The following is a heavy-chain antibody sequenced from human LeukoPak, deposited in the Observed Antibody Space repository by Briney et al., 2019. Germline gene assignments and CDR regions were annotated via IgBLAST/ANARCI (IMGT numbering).Heavy chain of an antibody. CDR2: ISTYNDNI. D-gene: IGHD6-13*01. V-gene: IGHV1-18*01. CDR1: GYTVTSYG. J-gene: IGHJ4*02. CDR3: ARGRAAASQYYFDC. Sequence: ASVKVSCKASGYTVTSYGISWVRQAPGQGLEWMGWISTYNDNINYAQKLQGKVTMSTDTSTSTAYMELRSLTSDDTAVYYCARGRAAASQYYFDCWRQATQVSDCS.